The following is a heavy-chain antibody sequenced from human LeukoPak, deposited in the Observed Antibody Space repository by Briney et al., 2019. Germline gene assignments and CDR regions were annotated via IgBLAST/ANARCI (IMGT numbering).Heavy chain of an antibody. D-gene: IGHD3-16*01. J-gene: IGHJ3*02. CDR1: GFTFSRIW. CDR2: IDQSGGRN. Sequence: QPGRSLRLSCAASGFTFSRIWMNWVRQAPGSGLEWVANIDQSGGRNNYVDSVKGRFTISRDNAKNSLFLEMSSLRADDTAVYFCARDVEGGTFDIWGEGTTVTVSS. CDR3: ARDVEGGTFDI. V-gene: IGHV3-7*03.